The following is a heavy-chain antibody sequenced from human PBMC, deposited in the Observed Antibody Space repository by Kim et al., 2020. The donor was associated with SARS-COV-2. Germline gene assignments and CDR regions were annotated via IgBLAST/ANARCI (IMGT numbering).Heavy chain of an antibody. D-gene: IGHD6-19*01. Sequence: YADSVKGRFTISRDNSKNTLYLQMNSLRAEDTAVYYCARDRGIAVAGRDYWGQGTLVTVSS. J-gene: IGHJ4*02. V-gene: IGHV3-33*01. CDR3: ARDRGIAVAGRDY.